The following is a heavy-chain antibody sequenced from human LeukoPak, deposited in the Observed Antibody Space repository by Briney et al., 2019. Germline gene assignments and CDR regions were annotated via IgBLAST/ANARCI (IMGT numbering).Heavy chain of an antibody. CDR3: ARVTVELGRAEWYFDL. D-gene: IGHD7-27*01. J-gene: IGHJ2*01. CDR1: GGSFSGYY. Sequence: MSSETLSLTCAVHGGSFSGYYWSWIRQPPGKGLEWIGEINHSGSTNYNPSLKSRVTISVDTSKNQFSLKLSSVTAADTAVYYCARVTVELGRAEWYFDLWGRGTLVTVSS. CDR2: INHSGST. V-gene: IGHV4-34*01.